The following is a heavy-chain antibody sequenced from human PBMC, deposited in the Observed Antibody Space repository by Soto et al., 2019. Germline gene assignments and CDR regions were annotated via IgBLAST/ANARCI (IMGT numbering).Heavy chain of an antibody. J-gene: IGHJ6*02. V-gene: IGHV3-53*01. CDR1: GFTVSSNY. Sequence: GGSLRLSCAASGFTVSSNYMSWVRQAPGKGLEWVSVIYSGGRTYYAEAARGRFTISRDNSKNTLYLQMKSLRAEDTAVYYCARDPPATRHGMDVWGQGTTVTVSS. CDR2: IYSGGRT. CDR3: ARDPPATRHGMDV.